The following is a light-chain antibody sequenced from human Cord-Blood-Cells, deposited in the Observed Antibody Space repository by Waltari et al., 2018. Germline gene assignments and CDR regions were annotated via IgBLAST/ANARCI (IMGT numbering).Light chain of an antibody. CDR3: AAWDDSLNGVV. Sequence: QSVLTQPPSASGTPGQRVTISCSGSSSNIGSNTVNWYQQLPGTAPKLLICSNNQRPSGVPDRFSGSKSGTSASLAISGLQSEDEADYYWAAWDDSLNGVVFGGGTKLTVL. CDR2: SNN. J-gene: IGLJ2*01. CDR1: SSNIGSNT. V-gene: IGLV1-44*01.